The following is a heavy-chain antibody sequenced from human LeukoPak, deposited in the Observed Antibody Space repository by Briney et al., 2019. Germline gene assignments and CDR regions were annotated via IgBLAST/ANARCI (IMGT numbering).Heavy chain of an antibody. J-gene: IGHJ4*02. D-gene: IGHD6-19*01. V-gene: IGHV3-48*01. CDR2: ISSGGCTT. CDR3: ARDPAGAGIYYDY. Sequence: GGSLRLSCVASGFTFSTYSMNWVRQAPGKGLEWLSYISSGGCTTHYADSVKGRFTISRDNAQNSLYLQMNSLRAEDAAMYYCARDPAGAGIYYDYWGQGTLVTASS. CDR1: GFTFSTYS.